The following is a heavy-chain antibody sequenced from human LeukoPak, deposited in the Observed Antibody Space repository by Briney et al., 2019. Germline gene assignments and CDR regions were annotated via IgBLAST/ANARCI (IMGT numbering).Heavy chain of an antibody. CDR1: GFSFSDYA. V-gene: IGHV3-23*01. D-gene: IGHD3-22*01. Sequence: GGSLRLSCAASGFSFSDYAMAWVRQAPGKGLEWVSVTTGSGGVTHYAGSVKGRFTISRDNSKNTLYLQMNNLRVEDTARYYCAKDGLYYDGSTHIYYFDYWGQGTLVAVSS. J-gene: IGHJ4*02. CDR2: TTGSGGVT. CDR3: AKDGLYYDGSTHIYYFDY.